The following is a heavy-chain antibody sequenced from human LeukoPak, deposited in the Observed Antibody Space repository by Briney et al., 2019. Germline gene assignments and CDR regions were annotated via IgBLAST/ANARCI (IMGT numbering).Heavy chain of an antibody. J-gene: IGHJ3*02. CDR2: INSDGTST. CDR3: ARPRGSNDAFDI. Sequence: GGSLRLSCAASRFTFSFYWMDWVRHAPGKGLVWVSRINSDGTSTTYAGFVKGRLTISRDNAKNTLYLQMSSLRAEDTAVYYCARPRGSNDAFDIWGQGTMVTVSS. V-gene: IGHV3-74*01. D-gene: IGHD3-10*01. CDR1: RFTFSFYW.